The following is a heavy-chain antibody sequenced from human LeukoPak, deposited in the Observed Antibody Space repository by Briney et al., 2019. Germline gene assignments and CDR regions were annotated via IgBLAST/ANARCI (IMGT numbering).Heavy chain of an antibody. D-gene: IGHD3-16*01. V-gene: IGHV1-18*01. J-gene: IGHJ5*02. CDR3: AREWGSMILLSPGNNWFDP. Sequence: ASVKVSCKASGYTFTSYGISWVRQAPGQGLEWMGWISAYNGNTNYAQNLQGRVTMTTDTSTTTAYMELRSLRYDDTAVYYCAREWGSMILLSPGNNWFDPWGQGTLVTVSS. CDR1: GYTFTSYG. CDR2: ISAYNGNT.